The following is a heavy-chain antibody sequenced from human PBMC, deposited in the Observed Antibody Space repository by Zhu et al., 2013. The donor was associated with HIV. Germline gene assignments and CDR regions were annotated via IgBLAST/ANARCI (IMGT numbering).Heavy chain of an antibody. V-gene: IGHV3-23*01. CDR1: GFTFSSYA. CDR2: ISASGDST. J-gene: IGHJ6*02. D-gene: IGHD2-15*01. CDR3: AKLVTAHPYNYYGMDV. Sequence: EVQLLESGGGLVQPGGSLRLSCAAPGFTFSSYAMSWVRQAPGKGLEWVSAISASGDSTYYADSVKGPFTISRDNSKNTLYLQMNSLRADDTAVYYCAKLVTAHPYNYYGMDVWGQGTTVTVSS.